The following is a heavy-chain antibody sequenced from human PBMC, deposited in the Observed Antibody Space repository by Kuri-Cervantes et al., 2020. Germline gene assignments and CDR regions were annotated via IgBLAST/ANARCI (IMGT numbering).Heavy chain of an antibody. J-gene: IGHJ3*02. D-gene: IGHD5-18*01. V-gene: IGHV1-8*02. Sequence: ASVKVSCKASGYTFTSYDINWVRQATGQGLEWMGWMNPNSGNTGYAQKFQGRVTMTRNTSINTAYMELSSLRSEDTAVYYCATGGDTAMFYDAFDIWGQGTMVTVSS. CDR2: MNPNSGNT. CDR3: ATGGDTAMFYDAFDI. CDR1: GYTFTSYD.